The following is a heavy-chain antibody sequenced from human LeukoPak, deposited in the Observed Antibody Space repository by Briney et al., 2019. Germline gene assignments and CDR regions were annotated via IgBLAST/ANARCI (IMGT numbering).Heavy chain of an antibody. CDR2: ITYSGSN. J-gene: IGHJ4*02. Sequence: PSETLSLTCAVYGGSFSGYYWSWIRQSPGKGLEWIGEITYSGSNNSNPTLESRLTISRDISKHRFSLKLSSVTAADTAVYYCARYYDVLTGYYTFDYWGQGTLVTVSS. V-gene: IGHV4-34*01. CDR1: GGSFSGYY. D-gene: IGHD3-9*01. CDR3: ARYYDVLTGYYTFDY.